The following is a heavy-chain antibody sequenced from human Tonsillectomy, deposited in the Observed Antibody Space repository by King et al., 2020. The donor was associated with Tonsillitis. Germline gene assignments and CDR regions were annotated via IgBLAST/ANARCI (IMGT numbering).Heavy chain of an antibody. D-gene: IGHD1-26*01. J-gene: IGHJ4*02. Sequence: QVQLQESGPGLVKPSETLSLTCTVSGGSIRTSRYFWGWIRQPPGKGLEWIGTVYFSGSTYYNPSLESRVTISLDTSQSKFSLKLTSVTAADSAVYYCASPPSGARDGYYFDSWGQGALVTVSS. CDR1: GGSIRTSRYF. V-gene: IGHV4-39*01. CDR2: VYFSGST. CDR3: ASPPSGARDGYYFDS.